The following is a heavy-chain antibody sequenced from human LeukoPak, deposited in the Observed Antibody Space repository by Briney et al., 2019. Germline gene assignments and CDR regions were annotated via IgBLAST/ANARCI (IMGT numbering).Heavy chain of an antibody. V-gene: IGHV3-23*01. CDR3: AKVIDSYGQGDI. Sequence: GGSLRLSCETSGFTFSSYAMSWVRQAPGKGLEWVSCLSGGGGSTFYPDSVKGRFTISRDNSKNTLYLQMNSLIAEDTAVYYCAKVIDSYGQGDIWGQGTMVTVSS. J-gene: IGHJ3*02. CDR1: GFTFSSYA. D-gene: IGHD5-18*01. CDR2: LSGGGGST.